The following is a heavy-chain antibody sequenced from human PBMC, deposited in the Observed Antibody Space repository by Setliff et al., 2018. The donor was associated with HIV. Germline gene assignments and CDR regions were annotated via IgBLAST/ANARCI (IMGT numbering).Heavy chain of an antibody. J-gene: IGHJ4*02. Sequence: ASVKVSCKASGYAFRDYYINWVQQAPGKGLEWMGRVDPKDGETMYAQKFQGRVTITADRSTNTAYMDLSSLSSDDTALYFRATFDYNLLTGCPCWGQGTLVTVSS. CDR1: GYAFRDYY. D-gene: IGHD3-9*01. CDR2: VDPKDGET. CDR3: ATFDYNLLTGCPC. V-gene: IGHV1-69-2*01.